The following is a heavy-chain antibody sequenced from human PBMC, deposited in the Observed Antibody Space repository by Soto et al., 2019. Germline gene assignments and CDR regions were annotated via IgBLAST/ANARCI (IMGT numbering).Heavy chain of an antibody. D-gene: IGHD2-15*01. CDR3: AIAECSGGSCYAQGDY. CDR2: IIPIFGTA. CDR1: GGTFSSYA. Sequence: SSVKVSCKASGGTFSSYAISWVRQAPGQGLEWMGGIIPIFGTANYAQKFQGRVTITADESTSTAYMELSSLRSEDTAVYYCAIAECSGGSCYAQGDYWGQGTLVTSPQ. V-gene: IGHV1-69*13. J-gene: IGHJ4*02.